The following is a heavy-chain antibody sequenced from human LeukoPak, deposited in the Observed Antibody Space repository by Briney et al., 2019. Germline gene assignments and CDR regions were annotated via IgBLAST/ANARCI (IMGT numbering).Heavy chain of an antibody. CDR3: ARDLAVAGTRWFDP. CDR2: IYSGGST. V-gene: IGHV3-66*02. D-gene: IGHD6-19*01. CDR1: GFTVSSNY. Sequence: GGSLRLSCAASGFTVSSNYMSWARQAPGKGLEWVSVIYSGGSTYHADSVKGRFTISRDNSKNTLYLQMNSLRAEDTAVYYCARDLAVAGTRWFDPWGQGTLVTVSS. J-gene: IGHJ5*02.